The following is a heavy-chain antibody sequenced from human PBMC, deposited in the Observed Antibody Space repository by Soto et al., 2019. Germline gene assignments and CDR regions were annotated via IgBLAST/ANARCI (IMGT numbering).Heavy chain of an antibody. CDR1: GFAFSTYA. D-gene: IGHD6-13*01. CDR3: AKVTKRAAAGRYEYYKYGMDV. J-gene: IGHJ6*02. V-gene: IGHV3-23*01. CDR2: ISGSGGSS. Sequence: PRLSCAASGFAFSTYAMTWVRQAPGKGLEWVSVISGSGGSSYYAASVKGRFTISRDNSKNTLFLQMNGLRAEDTAVYYCAKVTKRAAAGRYEYYKYGMDVWGQGTTVTVSS.